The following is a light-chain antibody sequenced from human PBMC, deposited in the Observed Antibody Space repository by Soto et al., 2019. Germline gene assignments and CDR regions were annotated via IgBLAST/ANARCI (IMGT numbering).Light chain of an antibody. CDR1: SSDVGGHNY. J-gene: IGLJ1*01. Sequence: QSVLAQPPSASGSPGQSVTISCTGTSSDVGGHNYVSWYQQHPGKAPKLMTYEVSKRPSGVPDRFSGSKSGNTASLTVSGLQDEAEADNSCAPYVGRNDFYLSEPGTKVT. V-gene: IGLV2-8*01. CDR2: EVS. CDR3: APYVGRNDFYL.